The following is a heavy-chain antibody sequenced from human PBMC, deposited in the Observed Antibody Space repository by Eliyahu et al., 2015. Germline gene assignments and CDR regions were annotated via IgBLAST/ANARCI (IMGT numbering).Heavy chain of an antibody. J-gene: IGHJ5*02. CDR1: GFSLXXSGVG. CDR2: IYWDDDK. CDR3: AHSSSWPMYNWFDP. D-gene: IGHD6-13*01. Sequence: QITLXESGPTLVKPTQTLTLTCTFSGFSLXXSGVGVGWIRQPPGKALEWLALIYWDDDKRYSPSLKSRLTITKDTSKNQVVLTMTNMDPVDTATYYCAHSSSWPMYNWFDPWGQGTLVTVSS. V-gene: IGHV2-5*02.